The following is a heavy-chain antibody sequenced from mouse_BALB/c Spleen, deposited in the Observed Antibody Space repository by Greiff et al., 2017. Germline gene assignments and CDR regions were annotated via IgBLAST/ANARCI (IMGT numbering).Heavy chain of an antibody. CDR1: GYSFTSYW. CDR3: ARFSSITTVVGEAWFAY. CDR2: IHPSDSET. V-gene: IGHV1-61*01. D-gene: IGHD1-1*01. J-gene: IGHJ3*01. Sequence: QVQLQQPGAELVRPGASVKLSCKASGYSFTSYWMNWVKQRPGQGLEWIGMIHPSDSETRLNQKFKDKATLTVDKSSSTAYMQLSSPTSEDSAVYYCARFSSITTVVGEAWFAYWGQGTLVTVSA.